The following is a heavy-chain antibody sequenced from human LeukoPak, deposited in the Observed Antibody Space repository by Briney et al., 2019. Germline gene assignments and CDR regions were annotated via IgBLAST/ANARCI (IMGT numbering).Heavy chain of an antibody. CDR2: IYHSGST. CDR1: GYSISSGYY. D-gene: IGHD3-22*01. V-gene: IGHV4-38-2*02. Sequence: SETLSLTCTVSGYSISSGYYWGWIRQPPGKGLEWIGSIYHSGSTYYNPSLKSRVTISVDTSKNQFSLKLSSVTAADTAVYYCARVENYYDSSGFSLYFDYWGQGTLVTVSS. CDR3: ARVENYYDSSGFSLYFDY. J-gene: IGHJ4*02.